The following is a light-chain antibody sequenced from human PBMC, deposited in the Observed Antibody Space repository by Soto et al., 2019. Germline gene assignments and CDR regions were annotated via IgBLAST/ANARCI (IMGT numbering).Light chain of an antibody. Sequence: EIVMTQSPATLSVSPGERATLSCRASQSVSSNLAWYQQKPGQAPRLLIYGASTRATGIPARFSGSGSGTEFTLTISSLQSEGFAVYYCQQYNNWPGFTFGPGTKVDIK. CDR3: QQYNNWPGFT. CDR2: GAS. CDR1: QSVSSN. V-gene: IGKV3-15*01. J-gene: IGKJ3*01.